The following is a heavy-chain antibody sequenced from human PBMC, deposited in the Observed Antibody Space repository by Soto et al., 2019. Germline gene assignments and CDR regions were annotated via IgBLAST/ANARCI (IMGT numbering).Heavy chain of an antibody. J-gene: IGHJ4*02. D-gene: IGHD6-19*01. CDR3: ARDRSSGLPFFDS. CDR2: ISSSSSYI. CDR1: GFSFTSYS. V-gene: IGHV3-21*01. Sequence: EVQLVESGGGLVKPGGSLRLSCAASGFSFTSYSMNWVRQAPGKGLEWVSSISSSSSYIYYADSVKGRFTISRDNAKNSLYLQMNSLRADDTAVYYCARDRSSGLPFFDSWGQGTLVTVSS.